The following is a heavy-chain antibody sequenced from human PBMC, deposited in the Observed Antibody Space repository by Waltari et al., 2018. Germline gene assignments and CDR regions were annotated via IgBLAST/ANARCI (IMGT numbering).Heavy chain of an antibody. D-gene: IGHD3-16*01. CDR2: IIPIFGTAP. Sequence: QVQLVQSGAEVKKPGSSVKVSCKASGGNFGRYAIVWVRQAPGEGLEWIGGIIPIFGTAPNYAQKFQGRLTVTADESTTTVYMDLSSLRSDDTAVYFCARRELGGAFDPWGQGTLVTVSS. V-gene: IGHV1-69*12. CDR3: ARRELGGAFDP. J-gene: IGHJ5*02. CDR1: GGNFGRYA.